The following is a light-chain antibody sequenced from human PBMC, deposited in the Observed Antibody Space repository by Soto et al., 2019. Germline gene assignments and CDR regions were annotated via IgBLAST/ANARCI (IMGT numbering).Light chain of an antibody. Sequence: SALTQPASVSGSPGQSITISCTGTSSDVGGYNYVSWFQHHPGKAPKLMIYDVSNRPSGVSKRFSGSKSGNTASLTISGLQAEDEADYYCSSYTSSSTLGVFGGGTKLTVL. CDR3: SSYTSSSTLGV. CDR1: SSDVGGYNY. J-gene: IGLJ2*01. V-gene: IGLV2-14*03. CDR2: DVS.